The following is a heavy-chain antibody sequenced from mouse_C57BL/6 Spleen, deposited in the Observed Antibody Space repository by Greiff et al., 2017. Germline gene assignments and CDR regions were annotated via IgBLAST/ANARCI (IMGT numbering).Heavy chain of an antibody. D-gene: IGHD1-1*01. Sequence: VQLQESGAELVKPGASVKLSCKASGYTFTEYTIHWVKQRSGQGLEWIGWFYPGSGSIKYNEKFKDKATLTADKSSSTVYMELSRLTSEDSAVYFCARHEGLPYGRSYRYFDVWGTGTTVTVSS. CDR2: FYPGSGSI. CDR3: ARHEGLPYGRSYRYFDV. V-gene: IGHV1-62-2*01. CDR1: GYTFTEYT. J-gene: IGHJ1*03.